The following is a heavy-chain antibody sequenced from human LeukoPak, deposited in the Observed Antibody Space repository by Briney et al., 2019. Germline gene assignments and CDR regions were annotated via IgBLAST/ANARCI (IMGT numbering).Heavy chain of an antibody. V-gene: IGHV4-4*07. CDR1: GGSISSYY. Sequence: SETLSLTCTVSGGSISSYYWSWIRQPAGKGLEWIGRIYTSGSTNYNPSLKSRVTISVDTSKNQFSLKLSSVTAADTAVYYCARDRTDSSGYSNWFDPWGQGTLVTVSS. D-gene: IGHD3-22*01. J-gene: IGHJ5*02. CDR3: ARDRTDSSGYSNWFDP. CDR2: IYTSGST.